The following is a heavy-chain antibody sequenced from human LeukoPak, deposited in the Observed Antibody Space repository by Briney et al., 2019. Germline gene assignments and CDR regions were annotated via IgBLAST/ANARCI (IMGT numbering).Heavy chain of an antibody. V-gene: IGHV1-8*01. CDR3: ATPNWDYYYGMDV. Sequence: ASVRVSCKASGYTFTTYHINWVRQASGQGLEWMGWLNPDSGKTGYAQKFQGRVTMTRDTSINTAYMDLSSLTSEDTAVYYCATPNWDYYYGMDVWGQGTTVTVSS. D-gene: IGHD7-27*01. CDR2: LNPDSGKT. J-gene: IGHJ6*02. CDR1: GYTFTTYH.